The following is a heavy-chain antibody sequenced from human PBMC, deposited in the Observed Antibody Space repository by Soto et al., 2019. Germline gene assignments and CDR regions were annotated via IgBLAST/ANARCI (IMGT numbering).Heavy chain of an antibody. V-gene: IGHV1-46*03. CDR3: VRATAARQRDYSYHYYLHI. CDR2: INPNGGST. J-gene: IGHJ6*03. CDR1: GYTFINYY. D-gene: IGHD6-6*01. Sequence: QVQLVQSGAEVKKPGASVKVSCKASGYTFINYYIHWVRQAPGQGLEWMGVINPNGGSTVYAQKVQGRVTLSRDTSTSTVYVEPSSLRSDDTAVYFCVRATAARQRDYSYHYYLHIWGKATKVTVPS.